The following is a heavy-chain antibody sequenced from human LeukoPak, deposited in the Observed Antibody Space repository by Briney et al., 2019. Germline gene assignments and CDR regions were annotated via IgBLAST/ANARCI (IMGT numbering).Heavy chain of an antibody. CDR3: AEEGYYYDSSEYYFDY. J-gene: IGHJ4*02. CDR1: GFTFSSYG. V-gene: IGHV3-33*06. D-gene: IGHD3-22*01. Sequence: GGSLRLSCAASGFTFSSYGMHWVRQAPGKGLEWVAVIWYDGSNKYYADSVKGRFTISRDNSKNTLYLQMNSLRAEDTAVYYCAEEGYYYDSSEYYFDYWGQGTLVTVSS. CDR2: IWYDGSNK.